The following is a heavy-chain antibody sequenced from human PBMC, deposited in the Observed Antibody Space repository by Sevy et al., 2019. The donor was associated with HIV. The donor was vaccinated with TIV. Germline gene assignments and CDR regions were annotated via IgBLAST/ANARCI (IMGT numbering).Heavy chain of an antibody. CDR3: ASDSLPPRYCSGGSCYPISGYYMDV. D-gene: IGHD2-15*01. V-gene: IGHV3-21*01. Sequence: GGSLRLSCAASGFTFSSYSMNWVRQAPGKGLEWVSSISSSSSYIYYADSVKGRFTISRDNAKNSLYLQMNSLRAEDTAVYYCASDSLPPRYCSGGSCYPISGYYMDVWGKGTTVTVSS. CDR1: GFTFSSYS. CDR2: ISSSSSYI. J-gene: IGHJ6*03.